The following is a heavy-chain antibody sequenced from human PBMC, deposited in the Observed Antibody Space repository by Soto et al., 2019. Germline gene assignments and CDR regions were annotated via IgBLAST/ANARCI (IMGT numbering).Heavy chain of an antibody. Sequence: GGSLRLSCAASGFTFSSYDMHWVRQAPGKGLEWVSAIGTAGDTYYPGSVKGRFTISREHAKNSLYLQMNILRAEDTAVYYCARAQGVVATIAYGMDVWGQGTTVTVSS. V-gene: IGHV3-13*01. CDR1: GFTFSSYD. J-gene: IGHJ6*02. D-gene: IGHD5-12*01. CDR3: ARAQGVVATIAYGMDV. CDR2: IGTAGDT.